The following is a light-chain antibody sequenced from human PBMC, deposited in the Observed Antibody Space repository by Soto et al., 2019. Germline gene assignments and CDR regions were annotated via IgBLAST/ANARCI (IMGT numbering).Light chain of an antibody. Sequence: SALTQPASVSGSPGQSIAISCTGTSSDIGGFDYVSCFQQYPGKAPKLIIYEVSHRPSGVSTRFSGSKSGRAASLSIAGLQAEDEANYYCSSYTSKSTLVVFGGGTK. CDR3: SSYTSKSTLVV. CDR1: SSDIGGFDY. CDR2: EVS. J-gene: IGLJ2*01. V-gene: IGLV2-14*03.